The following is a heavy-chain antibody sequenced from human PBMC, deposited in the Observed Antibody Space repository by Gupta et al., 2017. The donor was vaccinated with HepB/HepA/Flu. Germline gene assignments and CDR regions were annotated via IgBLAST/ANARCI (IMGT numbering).Heavy chain of an antibody. D-gene: IGHD3-10*01. V-gene: IGHV3-7*01. CDR1: GYLFSACW. CDR3: ARDQEF. J-gene: IGHJ4*02. Sequence: EVKLLESGGGLVQRGGSLSLSCAASGYLFSACWMTWVRQAPGKGLEWVANIDQDGTEKNYVDSVRGRFTISRDNANAALYLEINSLRVEDTAVYYCARDQEFWGPGTLVTVSS. CDR2: IDQDGTEK.